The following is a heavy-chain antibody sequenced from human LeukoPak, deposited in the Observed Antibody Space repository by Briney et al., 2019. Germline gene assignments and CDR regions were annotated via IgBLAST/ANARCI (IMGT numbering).Heavy chain of an antibody. CDR1: GFTVSSNY. D-gene: IGHD6-13*01. CDR2: LYSGGTT. V-gene: IGHV3-53*05. J-gene: IGHJ3*02. Sequence: GGSLRLSCAASGFTVSSNYVIWVRQAPRKGLEWVSILYSGGTTYYADSVRGRFTISRDISQNTVYLQMNSLRAEDTALYYCAKDIYGIAAAGPSNDPSLVGFDIWGQGTMVTVSS. CDR3: AKDIYGIAAAGPSNDPSLVGFDI.